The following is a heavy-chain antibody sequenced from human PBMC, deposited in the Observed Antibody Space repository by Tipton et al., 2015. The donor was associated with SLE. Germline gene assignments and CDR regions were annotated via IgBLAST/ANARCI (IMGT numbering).Heavy chain of an antibody. J-gene: IGHJ4*02. V-gene: IGHV3-74*01. Sequence: SLRLSCAASGFSFRSYWMHWVRQVPGKGLFWVSRINIDGSHTTYADTVKGRFTISRDNAKDTLYLQMNSLRAEDTAVYYCARIHYYGSGSRDYWGQGTLVTVSS. CDR2: INIDGSHT. D-gene: IGHD3-10*01. CDR1: GFSFRSYW. CDR3: ARIHYYGSGSRDY.